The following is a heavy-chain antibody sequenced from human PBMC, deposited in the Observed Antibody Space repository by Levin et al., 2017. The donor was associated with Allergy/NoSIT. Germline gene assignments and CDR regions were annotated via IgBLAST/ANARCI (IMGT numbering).Heavy chain of an antibody. V-gene: IGHV5-51*01. CDR3: ARIGYCGAGSCHGGAFDL. Sequence: GGSLRLSCKGSGYTFASYWIGWVRQTPGKGLEWMGLIYPGDSDTKYSPSFQGHVTISADKSITTASLQWKSLKASDTAMYYCARIGYCGAGSCHGGAFDLWGQGTMVTVSS. D-gene: IGHD2-15*01. CDR1: GYTFASYW. CDR2: IYPGDSDT. J-gene: IGHJ3*01.